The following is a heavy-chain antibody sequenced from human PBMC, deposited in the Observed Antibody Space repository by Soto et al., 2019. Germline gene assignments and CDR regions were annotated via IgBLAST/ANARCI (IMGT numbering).Heavy chain of an antibody. D-gene: IGHD1-1*01. CDR2: IYYSGST. J-gene: IGHJ4*01. Sequence: SETLSLTCTVSGGSISSGGYYWSWIRQHPGKGLEWIGYIYYSGSTYYNPSLKSRVTISVDTSKNQFSLKLSSVTAADTAVYYCARAIGWAGYKTFDYWGQGTLVTVSS. V-gene: IGHV4-31*03. CDR1: GGSISSGGYY. CDR3: ARAIGWAGYKTFDY.